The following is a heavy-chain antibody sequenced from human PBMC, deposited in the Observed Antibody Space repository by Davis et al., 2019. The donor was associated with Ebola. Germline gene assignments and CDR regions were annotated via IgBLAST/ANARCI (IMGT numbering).Heavy chain of an antibody. CDR2: ISGSGGST. CDR1: GFTFSSYA. J-gene: IGHJ2*01. Sequence: GGSLRLSCAASGFTFSSYAMSWVRQAPGKGLEWVSAISGSGGSTYYADSVKGRFTISRDNSKNTLYLQMYSLRAEDTAVEYCASTAVYEILNGYYNTHHWYFDLWGRGNLVTVSS. CDR3: ASTAVYEILNGYYNTHHWYFDL. V-gene: IGHV3-23*01. D-gene: IGHD3-9*01.